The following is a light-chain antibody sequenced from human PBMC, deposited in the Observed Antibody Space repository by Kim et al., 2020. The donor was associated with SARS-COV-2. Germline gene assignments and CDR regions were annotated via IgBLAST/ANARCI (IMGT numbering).Light chain of an antibody. V-gene: IGKV1-5*03. J-gene: IGKJ2*01. CDR1: QSIGYW. Sequence: SASVGDRVTITCRASQSIGYWLAWYQQKPGKAPKALIYKASSSESGVPSRFSGSISGTEFTLTISSLQPDDFATYFCQQYDSHQNTFGQGTKLEI. CDR3: QQYDSHQNT. CDR2: KAS.